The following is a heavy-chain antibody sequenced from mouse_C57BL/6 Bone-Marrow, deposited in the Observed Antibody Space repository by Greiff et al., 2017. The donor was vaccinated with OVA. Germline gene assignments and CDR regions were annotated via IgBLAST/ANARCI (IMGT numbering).Heavy chain of an antibody. J-gene: IGHJ4*01. Sequence: EVKLQESGAELVKPGASVKLSCTASGFNIKDYYMHWVKQRTEQGLEWIGRIDPEDGETKYAPKFQGKATITADTSSNTAYLQLSSLTSEDTAVYYCARYYYSNCYAMDYWGQGTSVTVSS. CDR1: GFNIKDYY. V-gene: IGHV14-2*01. D-gene: IGHD2-5*01. CDR2: IDPEDGET. CDR3: ARYYYSNCYAMDY.